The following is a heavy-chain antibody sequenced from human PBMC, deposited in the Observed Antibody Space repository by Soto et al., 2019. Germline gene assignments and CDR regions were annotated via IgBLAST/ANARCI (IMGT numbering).Heavy chain of an antibody. V-gene: IGHV4-4*02. J-gene: IGHJ3*02. Sequence: QVQLQESGPSLVKPSGTLSLTCVITNTSISSSNWWSWVRQAPGKGLEWIGEIYHTGRTNYAPSLKSRVTMSIDKSNNRFSLRLTSLTAADTAVYYCVRDEAHYDILTGSSLGGAFDIWGQGTMVTVSS. CDR3: VRDEAHYDILTGSSLGGAFDI. D-gene: IGHD3-9*01. CDR2: IYHTGRT. CDR1: NTSISSSNW.